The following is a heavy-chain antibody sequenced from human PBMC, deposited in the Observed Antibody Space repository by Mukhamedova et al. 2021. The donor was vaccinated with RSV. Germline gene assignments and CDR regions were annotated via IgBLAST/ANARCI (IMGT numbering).Heavy chain of an antibody. CDR3: ARDVSGYSYGYGY. D-gene: IGHD5-18*01. Sequence: EWVAVISYDGSNKYYAGSVKGRFTISRDNSKNTLYLQMNSLRAEDTAVYYCARDVSGYSYGYGYWGQGTLVTVSS. J-gene: IGHJ4*02. V-gene: IGHV3-30-3*01. CDR2: ISYDGSNK.